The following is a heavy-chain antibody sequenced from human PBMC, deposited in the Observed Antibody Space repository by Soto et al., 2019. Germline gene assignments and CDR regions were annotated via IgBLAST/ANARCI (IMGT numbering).Heavy chain of an antibody. CDR2: ISGSGGST. CDR1: GFTFSSYA. D-gene: IGHD6-19*01. CDR3: ATTSPWYSSGSRTLVY. Sequence: PGGSLRLSCAASGFTFSSYAMSWVRQAPGKGLEWVSAISGSGGSTYYADSVKGRFTISRDNSKNTLYLQMNSLRAEDTAVYYCATTSPWYSSGSRTLVYWGQGTLVTVSS. V-gene: IGHV3-23*01. J-gene: IGHJ4*02.